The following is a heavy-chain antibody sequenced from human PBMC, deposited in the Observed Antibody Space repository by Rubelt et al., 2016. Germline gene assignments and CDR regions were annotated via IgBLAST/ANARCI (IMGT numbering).Heavy chain of an antibody. V-gene: IGHV1-69*13. J-gene: IGHJ4*02. Sequence: QVQLVQSGAEVKKPGASVKVSCKASGYTFTNYDIIWVRQAPGQGLEWMGGIIPIFGTANYAQKFQGRVTITADETTSTAYMELSSLRSEETAVYYCARGSGSYTFDYWGQGTLVTVSS. CDR1: GYTFTNYD. D-gene: IGHD1-26*01. CDR2: IIPIFGTA. CDR3: ARGSGSYTFDY.